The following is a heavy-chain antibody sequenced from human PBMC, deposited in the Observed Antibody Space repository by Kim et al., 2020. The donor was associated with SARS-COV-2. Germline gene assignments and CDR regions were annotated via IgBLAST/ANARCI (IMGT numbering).Heavy chain of an antibody. V-gene: IGHV1-24*01. CDR2: FDPEDGDT. J-gene: IGHJ5*02. D-gene: IGHD1-26*01. CDR1: GYTLTELS. Sequence: ASVKVSCKVSGYTLTELSMHWVRQAPGKVLEWMGGFDPEDGDTIYAQKFQGRVTMTEDTSTDTAYMELSSLRSEDTAVYYCATGVGMGVPSWFDPWGQGTLVTVSS. CDR3: ATGVGMGVPSWFDP.